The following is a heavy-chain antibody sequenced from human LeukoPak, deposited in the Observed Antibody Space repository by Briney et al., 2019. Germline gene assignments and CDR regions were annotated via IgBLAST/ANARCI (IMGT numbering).Heavy chain of an antibody. V-gene: IGHV4-39*01. CDR2: IYYSGST. Sequence: SETLSLTCTVSGGSISSSSYYWGWIRQPPGNGLEWIGSIYYSGSTYYNPSLKSRVTISVDTSKNQFSLKLSSVTAADTAVYYCARSHSRVVPAAILLYWGQGTLVTVSS. CDR3: ARSHSRVVPAAILLY. J-gene: IGHJ4*02. CDR1: GGSISSSSYY. D-gene: IGHD2-2*01.